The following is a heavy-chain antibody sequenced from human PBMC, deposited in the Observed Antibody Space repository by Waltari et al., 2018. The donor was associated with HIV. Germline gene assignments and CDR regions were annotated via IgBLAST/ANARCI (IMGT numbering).Heavy chain of an antibody. CDR3: ARGSWGSGMDV. D-gene: IGHD7-27*01. J-gene: IGHJ6*02. V-gene: IGHV4-34*01. CDR2: INHSGSI. CDR1: GGSVSGYY. Sequence: QVRLQQWVAGLLNPSETLSLRCDVYGGSVSGYYWSWIRQFPGKGLECIGEINHSGSINYNPSLKSRVIISVDRYKNQFSLKLTSVTAADTAVYYCARGSWGSGMDVWGLGTTVIVSS.